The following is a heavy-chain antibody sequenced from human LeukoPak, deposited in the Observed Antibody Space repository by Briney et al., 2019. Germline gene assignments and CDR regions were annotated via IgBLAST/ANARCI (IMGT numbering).Heavy chain of an antibody. J-gene: IGHJ4*02. Sequence: GGSLRLSCAASGFAFSDYAINWVRQAPGKGLEWVSSISRGGVITYYADSVKGRFTISRDNSNNTLYLHMNSLRAEDTAVYYCVSRAGSPWGPFDDWGQGTLVTASS. CDR1: GFAFSDYA. CDR2: ISRGGVIT. D-gene: IGHD7-27*01. V-gene: IGHV3-23*01. CDR3: VSRAGSPWGPFDD.